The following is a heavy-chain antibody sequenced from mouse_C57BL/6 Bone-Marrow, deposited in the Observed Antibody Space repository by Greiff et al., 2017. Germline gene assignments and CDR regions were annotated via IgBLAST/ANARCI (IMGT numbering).Heavy chain of an antibody. Sequence: EVQLQQSGPELVKPGASVKIPCKASGYTFTDYNMDWVKQSHGKSLEWIGDINPNNGGTIYNQKFKGKATLTVDKSSSTAYMELRSLTSEDTAVYYWARRKDCYGSSHWYFDVWGTGTTVTVSS. V-gene: IGHV1-18*01. CDR3: ARRKDCYGSSHWYFDV. D-gene: IGHD1-1*01. J-gene: IGHJ1*03. CDR2: INPNNGGT. CDR1: GYTFTDYN.